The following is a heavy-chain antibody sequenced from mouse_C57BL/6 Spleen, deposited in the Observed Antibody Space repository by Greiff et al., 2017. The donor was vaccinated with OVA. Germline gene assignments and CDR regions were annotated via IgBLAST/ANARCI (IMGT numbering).Heavy chain of an antibody. CDR1: GYTFTSYW. V-gene: IGHV1-52*01. CDR2: IDPSDSET. Sequence: QVQLQQPGAELVRPGSSVKLSCKASGYTFTSYWMHWVKQRPIQGLEWIGNIDPSDSETHYNQKFKDKATLTVDKSSSTAYMQLSSLTSEDSAVYYCARGYGWDSYFDYWGQGTTLTVSS. J-gene: IGHJ2*01. CDR3: ARGYGWDSYFDY. D-gene: IGHD4-1*01.